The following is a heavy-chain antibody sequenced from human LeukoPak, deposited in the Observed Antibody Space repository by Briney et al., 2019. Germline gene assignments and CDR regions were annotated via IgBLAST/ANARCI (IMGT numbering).Heavy chain of an antibody. V-gene: IGHV3-23*01. CDR3: AKDGGGNTGIFDY. CDR1: GFTFSSYA. D-gene: IGHD3-10*01. CDR2: ISGSGGST. J-gene: IGHJ4*02. Sequence: GALRLSCAASGFTFSSYAMSWVRQAPGKGLEWVSAISGSGGSTYYADSVKGRFTISRDNSKNTLYLQMNSLRAEDTAVYYCAKDGGGNTGIFDYWGQGTLVTVST.